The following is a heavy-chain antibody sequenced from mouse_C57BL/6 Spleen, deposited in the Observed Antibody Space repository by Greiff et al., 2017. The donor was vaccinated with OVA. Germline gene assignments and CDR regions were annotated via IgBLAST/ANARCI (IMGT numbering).Heavy chain of an antibody. CDR2: INPNNGGT. V-gene: IGHV1-22*01. J-gene: IGHJ4*01. CDR1: GYTFTDYN. D-gene: IGHD2-5*01. CDR3: ARVSNYVPYYAMDY. Sequence: VQLQQSGPELVKPGASVKMSCKASGYTFTDYNMHWVKQSHGKSLEWIGYINPNNGGTSYNQKFKGKATLTVNKSSSTAYMELRSLTSEDSAVYYCARVSNYVPYYAMDYWGQGTSVTVSS.